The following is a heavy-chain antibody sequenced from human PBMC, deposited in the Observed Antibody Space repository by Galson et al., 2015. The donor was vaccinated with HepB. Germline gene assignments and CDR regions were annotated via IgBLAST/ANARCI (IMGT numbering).Heavy chain of an antibody. CDR3: AKEAGP. J-gene: IGHJ5*02. Sequence: QSGAEVKKPGESLKISCKVSGDRFTNYWIGWVRQMPGKGLEWMGFIYVDDSHTTYSPSFQGQVTISVDKSIKTSYLQWSSLRASDTATYYCAKEAGPWGQGTRVTVSS. V-gene: IGHV5-51*01. CDR2: IYVDDSHT. CDR1: GDRFTNYW.